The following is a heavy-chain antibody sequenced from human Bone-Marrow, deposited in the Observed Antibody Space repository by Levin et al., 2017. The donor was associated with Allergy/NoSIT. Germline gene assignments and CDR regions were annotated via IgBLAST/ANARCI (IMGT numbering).Heavy chain of an antibody. Sequence: SQTLSLTCAVSGGSISSGGYAWTWIRQPPGKGLEWIGFIYYSGSTYYNPSLKSRVTLSVDRSKNQFSLKLSSVTAADTAVYYCARGVPEQHLDYWGQGTLVTVSS. CDR3: ARGVPEQHLDY. J-gene: IGHJ4*02. CDR2: IYYSGST. CDR1: GGSISSGGYA. V-gene: IGHV4-30-2*01. D-gene: IGHD1-14*01.